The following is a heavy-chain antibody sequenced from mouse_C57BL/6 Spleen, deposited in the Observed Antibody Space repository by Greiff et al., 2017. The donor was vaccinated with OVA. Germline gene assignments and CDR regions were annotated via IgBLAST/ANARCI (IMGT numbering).Heavy chain of an antibody. CDR1: GYTFTDYY. J-gene: IGHJ4*01. CDR2: INPNNGGT. Sequence: EVQLQQSGPELVKPGASVKISCKASGYTFTDYYMNWVKQSHGKSLEWIGDINPNNGGTSYNQKFKGKATLTVDKSSSTAYMELRSLTSEDSAVYYCAKCRSYAMDYWGQGTSVTVSS. CDR3: AKCRSYAMDY. V-gene: IGHV1-26*01.